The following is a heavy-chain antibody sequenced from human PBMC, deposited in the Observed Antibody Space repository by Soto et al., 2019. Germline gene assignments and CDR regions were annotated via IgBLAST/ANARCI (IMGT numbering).Heavy chain of an antibody. CDR2: ISYDGSNK. V-gene: IGHV3-30*18. Sequence: GGSLRLSCAASGFTFSSYGMHWVRQAPGKGLEWVAVISYDGSNKYYADSVKGRFTISRDNSKNTLYLQMNSLRAEDTAVYYCAKDVKLRFLELSHEPGDYYYYGMDVWGQGTTGTV. J-gene: IGHJ6*02. D-gene: IGHD3-3*01. CDR1: GFTFSSYG. CDR3: AKDVKLRFLELSHEPGDYYYYGMDV.